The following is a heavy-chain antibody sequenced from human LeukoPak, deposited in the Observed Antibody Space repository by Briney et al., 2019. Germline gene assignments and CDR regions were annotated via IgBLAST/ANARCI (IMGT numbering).Heavy chain of an antibody. V-gene: IGHV3-9*01. CDR3: AKDFRPYCGGDCYYDY. J-gene: IGHJ4*02. CDR2: ISWNSGSI. D-gene: IGHD2-21*01. CDR1: GFTFDDYA. Sequence: GRSLRLSCAASGFTFDDYAMHWVRQAPGKGLEGVSGISWNSGSIGYADSVKGRFTISRDNAKNSLYLQMNSLRAEDTALYYCAKDFRPYCGGDCYYDYWGQGTLVTVSS.